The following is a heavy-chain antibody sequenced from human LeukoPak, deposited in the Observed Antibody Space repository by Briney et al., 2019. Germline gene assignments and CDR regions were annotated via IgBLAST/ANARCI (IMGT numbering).Heavy chain of an antibody. V-gene: IGHV1-3*01. CDR1: GYTFTSYA. CDR3: AREKILEWLLYFDY. CDR2: INAGNGNT. Sequence: ASVQVSCQASGYTFTSYAMHWVRQAPGQRLEWMGWINAGNGNTKYSQKFQGRVTITRDTSASTAYMELSSLRSEDTAVYYCAREKILEWLLYFDYWGQGTLVTVSS. D-gene: IGHD3-3*01. J-gene: IGHJ4*02.